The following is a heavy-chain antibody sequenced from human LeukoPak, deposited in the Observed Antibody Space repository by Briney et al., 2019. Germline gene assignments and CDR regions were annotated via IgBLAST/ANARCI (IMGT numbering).Heavy chain of an antibody. Sequence: SETLSLTCTVSGGSISFNYWNWIRQPPGKGLEWIGHIDYSGSTSYNPSLKSRLTISIDTSKDQFSLYLSSVTAADTGVYYCAKRIGSYWYWGQGTLVTVSS. CDR3: AKRIGSYWY. CDR1: GGSISFNY. CDR2: IDYSGST. D-gene: IGHD1-26*01. V-gene: IGHV4-59*01. J-gene: IGHJ4*02.